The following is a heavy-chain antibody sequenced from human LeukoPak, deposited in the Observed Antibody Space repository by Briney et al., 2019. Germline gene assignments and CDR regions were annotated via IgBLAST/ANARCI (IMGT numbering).Heavy chain of an antibody. J-gene: IGHJ4*02. V-gene: IGHV1-2*02. CDR2: INPNSGGT. CDR1: GYTFTGYY. Sequence: ASVKVSCKASGYTFTGYYMHWVRQAPGQGLGWMGWINPNSGGTNYAQKFQGRVTMTRDTSISTAYMELSRLRSDDTAVYYCARARPSPHEGLDYWGQGTLVTVSS. D-gene: IGHD1-1*01. CDR3: ARARPSPHEGLDY.